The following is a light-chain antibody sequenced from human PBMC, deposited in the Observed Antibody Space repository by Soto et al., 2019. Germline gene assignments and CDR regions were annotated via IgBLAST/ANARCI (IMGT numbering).Light chain of an antibody. V-gene: IGLV2-8*01. CDR1: SSDVGGYNF. CDR2: EVT. J-gene: IGLJ1*01. Sequence: QSVLTQPPSASGSPGQSFTISCTGTSSDVGGYNFVSWYLQHPGEAPKLIIYEVTKRPSGVPDRFSGSKSGNTASLTVSGLQTEDEADYYCSSFAGSNNRYVFGTGTKLTVL. CDR3: SSFAGSNNRYV.